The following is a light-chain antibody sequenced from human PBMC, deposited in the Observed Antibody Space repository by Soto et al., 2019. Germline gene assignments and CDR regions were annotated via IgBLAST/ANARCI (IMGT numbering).Light chain of an antibody. J-gene: IGKJ2*01. CDR2: GAS. CDR3: QPYESSPDT. CDR1: QSVRSSY. Sequence: EIVLTQSPGTLSLSPGERATLSCRASQSVRSSYLAWYHQKPGQPPRLLIFGASNRATGIPDRFSGSESGTDFTFTNSGLEPEDFAVYYCQPYESSPDTFCQGTRLEIK. V-gene: IGKV3-20*01.